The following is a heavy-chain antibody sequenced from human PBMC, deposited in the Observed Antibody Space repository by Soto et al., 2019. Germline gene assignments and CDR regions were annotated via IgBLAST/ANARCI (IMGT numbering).Heavy chain of an antibody. J-gene: IGHJ6*02. CDR2: IKSKTDGGTT. V-gene: IGHV3-15*01. D-gene: IGHD3-3*01. Sequence: GGSLRLSCAASGFTFSNAWMSWVRQAPGKGLEWVGRIKSKTDGGTTDYAAPVKGRFTISRDDSKNTLYLQMNSLKTEDTAVYYCTTDKSITIFGVVHYYYYYAMDVWGQGTTVTVSS. CDR1: GFTFSNAW. CDR3: TTDKSITIFGVVHYYYYYAMDV.